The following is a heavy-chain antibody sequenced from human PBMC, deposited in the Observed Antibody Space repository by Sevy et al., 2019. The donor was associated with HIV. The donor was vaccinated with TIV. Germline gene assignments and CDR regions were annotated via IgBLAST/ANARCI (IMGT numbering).Heavy chain of an antibody. CDR3: ARDPNLDAFDI. CDR1: GFIFSSYW. Sequence: GGSLRLSCAASGFIFSSYWMSWVRQAPGKGLEWVTNIKQDGSEKYYVDSVKGRFTISRDNAKNSLYLQMNSLRAEDTAVYYCARDPNLDAFDIWGQGTMLTVSS. CDR2: IKQDGSEK. J-gene: IGHJ3*02. V-gene: IGHV3-7*03.